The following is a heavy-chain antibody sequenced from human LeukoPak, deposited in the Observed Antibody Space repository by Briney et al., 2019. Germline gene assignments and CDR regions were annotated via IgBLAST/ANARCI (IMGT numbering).Heavy chain of an antibody. Sequence: GGSLRLSCAASGFTFSSHWMHWVRQAPGEGLVWVSRVNGPGDWTHYADSVRGRFIISRDNAENTISLQMNNLGAEDTAVYFCAREVFEGQRQSDAFDVWGQGTMVTVSS. CDR1: GFTFSSHW. J-gene: IGHJ3*01. D-gene: IGHD6-25*01. V-gene: IGHV3-74*01. CDR3: AREVFEGQRQSDAFDV. CDR2: VNGPGDWT.